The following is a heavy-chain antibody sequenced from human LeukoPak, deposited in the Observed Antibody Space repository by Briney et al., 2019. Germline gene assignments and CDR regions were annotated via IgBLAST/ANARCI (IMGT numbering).Heavy chain of an antibody. V-gene: IGHV3-21*01. CDR1: GFTSSSYS. Sequence: PGGSLRLSCAASGFTSSSYSMNWVRQAPGKGLDLVSSISSSSSYIYYADSVKGRFTISRDNAKNSLYLQMNSLRAEDTAVYYCARAVEAVAGTGFDYWGQGTLVTVSS. D-gene: IGHD6-19*01. J-gene: IGHJ4*02. CDR2: ISSSSSYI. CDR3: ARAVEAVAGTGFDY.